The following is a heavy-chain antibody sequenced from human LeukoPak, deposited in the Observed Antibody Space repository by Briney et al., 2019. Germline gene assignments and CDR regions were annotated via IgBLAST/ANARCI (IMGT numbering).Heavy chain of an antibody. CDR3: ARARRDCSSTSCQGPEFDY. D-gene: IGHD2-2*01. CDR2: ISAYNGNT. V-gene: IGHV1-18*01. J-gene: IGHJ4*02. Sequence: GASVKVSCKASGYTFTSYGISWVRQAPGQGLEWMGWISAYNGNTNYAQKLQGRVTMTTDTSTSTAYMELRSLRSDDTAVYYCARARRDCSSTSCQGPEFDYWGQGTLVTVSS. CDR1: GYTFTSYG.